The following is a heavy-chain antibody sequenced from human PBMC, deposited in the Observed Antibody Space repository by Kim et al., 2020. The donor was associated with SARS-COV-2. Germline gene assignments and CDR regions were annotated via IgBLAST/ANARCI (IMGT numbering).Heavy chain of an antibody. CDR3: ARGGSLTGYSGFDY. Sequence: NPSLKSRLTISVDTSKNQFSLNLSSVTAADTAVYYCARGGSLTGYSGFDYWGQGTLVTVSS. D-gene: IGHD3-9*01. V-gene: IGHV4-31*02. J-gene: IGHJ4*02.